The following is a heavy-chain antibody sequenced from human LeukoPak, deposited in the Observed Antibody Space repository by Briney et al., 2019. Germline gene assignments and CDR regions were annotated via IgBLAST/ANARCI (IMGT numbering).Heavy chain of an antibody. CDR3: ARGRYGAGSYYYDY. J-gene: IGHJ4*02. Sequence: SETLSLTCAVYGGSFSGYYWIWLRQPPGKGLEWIGESNHSGSTNYDPSIKSRVTISVDTSNNQFYLKLSSVTAADTAVYYCARGRYGAGSYYYDYWGQGTLVTVSS. D-gene: IGHD3-10*01. CDR2: SNHSGST. V-gene: IGHV4-34*01. CDR1: GGSFSGYY.